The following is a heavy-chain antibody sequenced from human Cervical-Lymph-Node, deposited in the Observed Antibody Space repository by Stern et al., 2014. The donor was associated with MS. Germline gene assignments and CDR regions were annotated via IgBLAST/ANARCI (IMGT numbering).Heavy chain of an antibody. CDR3: ARDYGDYAFDY. Sequence: EVQLEESGAEVTKPGESLKISCKGSGYSFTANWIAWVRQMPGKGLEWMGIIYPGDSDARYSPSFQGQVPISADKSISTAYLQWSSLKASDTAMYYCARDYGDYAFDYWGQGTLVTVSS. CDR1: GYSFTANW. J-gene: IGHJ4*02. V-gene: IGHV5-51*01. CDR2: IYPGDSDA. D-gene: IGHD4-17*01.